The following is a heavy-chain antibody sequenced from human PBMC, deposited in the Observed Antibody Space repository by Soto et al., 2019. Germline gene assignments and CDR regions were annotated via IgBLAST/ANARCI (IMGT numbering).Heavy chain of an antibody. CDR2: INVGNGNT. CDR1: GYTFITHP. J-gene: IGHJ6*03. D-gene: IGHD4-17*01. Sequence: ASVKVSCKASGYTFITHPLHWVRQAPGQRLEWMGWINVGNGNTRYSQTFQGRVTITRDASASTAYMELSSLRSEDTAVYFCARSDYGDDGGYYYYMDVWGKGTTVTVSS. V-gene: IGHV1-3*01. CDR3: ARSDYGDDGGYYYYMDV.